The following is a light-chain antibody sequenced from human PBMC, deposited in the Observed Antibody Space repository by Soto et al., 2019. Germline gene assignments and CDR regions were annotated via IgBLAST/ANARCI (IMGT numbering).Light chain of an antibody. Sequence: QSVLTQPPSASGSPGQSVAISCTGTSSDVGGSNYVSWYQRHPGKAPKLMIFEVNKRPSGVPNRFSGSKSGNTASLTVSGHQAEDEADYYCSSFAGINNPLVFGGGTKVTVL. CDR1: SSDVGGSNY. V-gene: IGLV2-8*01. CDR2: EVN. J-gene: IGLJ2*01. CDR3: SSFAGINNPLV.